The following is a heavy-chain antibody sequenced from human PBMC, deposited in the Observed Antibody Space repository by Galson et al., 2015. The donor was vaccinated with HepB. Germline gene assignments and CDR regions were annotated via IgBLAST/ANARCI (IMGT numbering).Heavy chain of an antibody. D-gene: IGHD4-17*01. CDR2: ISSSSTYT. V-gene: IGHV3-11*05. Sequence: SLRLSCAASGFTFSDYYVSWIRQAPGKGLEWVSYISSSSTYTNYADSVKGRFTISRDNAKKSLYLQINSLRAEDTAAYYCARVADADYGDHSHFDYWGQGTLVTVSS. CDR1: GFTFSDYY. CDR3: ARVADADYGDHSHFDY. J-gene: IGHJ4*02.